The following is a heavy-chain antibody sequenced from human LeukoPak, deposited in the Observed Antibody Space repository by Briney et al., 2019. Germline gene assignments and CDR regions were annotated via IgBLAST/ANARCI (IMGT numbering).Heavy chain of an antibody. Sequence: ASVKVSCKASGYTFTGYYMHWVRQAPGQGLEWMGWINPNSGGTNYAQKFQGRVTMTRDTSTSTVYMELSSLRSEDTAVYYCARSKSSSYYYYYYMDVWGKGTTVTVSS. CDR2: INPNSGGT. D-gene: IGHD6-6*01. J-gene: IGHJ6*03. CDR3: ARSKSSSYYYYYYMDV. CDR1: GYTFTGYY. V-gene: IGHV1-2*02.